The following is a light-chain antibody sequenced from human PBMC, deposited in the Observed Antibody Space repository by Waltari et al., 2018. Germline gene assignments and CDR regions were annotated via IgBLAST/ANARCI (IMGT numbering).Light chain of an antibody. J-gene: IGKJ4*01. Sequence: DIVMTQSPDSLAVSLGERATINCKSSQIVLYSSNNKNYLAWYQQKPGQPPKLLVYWASTRESGVPDRFSGSGSGTDFTLTISSLQAEDVAVYYCQKYYSALTFGGGTKVEIK. CDR3: QKYYSALT. CDR1: QIVLYSSNNKNY. CDR2: WAS. V-gene: IGKV4-1*01.